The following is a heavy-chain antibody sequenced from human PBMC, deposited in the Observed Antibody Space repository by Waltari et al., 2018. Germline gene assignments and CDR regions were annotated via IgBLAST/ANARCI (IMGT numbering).Heavy chain of an antibody. D-gene: IGHD3-10*01. CDR3: TVSEVGKYFEK. Sequence: VRLGQSGAEMRKPGTTPKISWQFAGFEFGASYVHWVRQAPEKGLEWVGLVDPGEGRTLYAETFQGRVTIAADTSTNIVHMEVRGLRLEDAAVYYCTVSEVGKYFEKWGQGTLVTVSS. V-gene: IGHV1-69-2*01. J-gene: IGHJ4*02. CDR2: VDPGEGRT. CDR1: GFEFGASY.